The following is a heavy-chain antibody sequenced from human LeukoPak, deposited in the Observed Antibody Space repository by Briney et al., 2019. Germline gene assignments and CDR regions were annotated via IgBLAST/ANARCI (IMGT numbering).Heavy chain of an antibody. V-gene: IGHV1-2*02. CDR1: GYTFTGYY. CDR2: INPNSGGT. Sequence: ASVKVSCKASGYTFTGYYMHWVRQAPGQGLEWMGWINPNSGGTNYAQKFQGRVTMTRDTSISTAYMELSRLRSDDTAVYYCARDSGVLAKFEYMRLYSSRNRVDYWGQGTLVTVSS. D-gene: IGHD6-13*01. CDR3: ARDSGVLAKFEYMRLYSSRNRVDY. J-gene: IGHJ4*02.